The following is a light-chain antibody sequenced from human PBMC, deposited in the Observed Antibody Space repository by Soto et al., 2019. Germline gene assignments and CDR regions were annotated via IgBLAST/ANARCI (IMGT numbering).Light chain of an antibody. CDR2: GAS. V-gene: IGKV1-39*01. J-gene: IGKJ2*01. CDR3: QQTYTTPHT. Sequence: DIQMTQSPSSLSASVGDRVTITCRASQSISSSLNWYQQKSGKAPKLLIYGASNLQSGVPSGFSGSGSGTDFTLTISSLQPEDFATYYCQQTYTTPHTFGQGTK. CDR1: QSISSS.